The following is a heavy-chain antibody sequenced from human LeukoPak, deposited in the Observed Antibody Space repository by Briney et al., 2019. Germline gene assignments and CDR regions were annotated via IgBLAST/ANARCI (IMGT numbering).Heavy chain of an antibody. CDR1: GGSISSGDYY. CDR3: ARRVIGQPDAFDI. CDR2: ISYSGST. V-gene: IGHV4-30-4*01. J-gene: IGHJ3*02. Sequence: PSQTLSLTCTVSGGSISSGDYYWSWIRQPPGKGLEWIGYISYSGSTYYTPSLKSRVTISVDTSKKQFSLKLSSVTAADTAVYYCARRVIGQPDAFDIWGQGTMVTVSS. D-gene: IGHD1-1*01.